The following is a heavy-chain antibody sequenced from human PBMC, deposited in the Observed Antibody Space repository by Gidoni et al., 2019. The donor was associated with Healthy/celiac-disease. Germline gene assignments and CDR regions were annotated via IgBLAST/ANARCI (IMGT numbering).Heavy chain of an antibody. D-gene: IGHD6-19*01. CDR1: GGSFSGYY. CDR3: ARRFYSSGWYGSSFY. V-gene: IGHV4-34*01. J-gene: IGHJ4*02. Sequence: QVQLQQWGAGLLKPSETLSLTCAVYGGSFSGYYWSWIRQPPGKGLEWIGEINHSGSTNYNPSLKSRVTISVDTSKNQFSLKLSSVTAADTAVYYCARRFYSSGWYGSSFYWGQGTLVTVSS. CDR2: INHSGST.